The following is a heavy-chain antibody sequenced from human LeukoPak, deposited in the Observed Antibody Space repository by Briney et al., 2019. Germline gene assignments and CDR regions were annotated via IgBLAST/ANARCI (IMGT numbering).Heavy chain of an antibody. D-gene: IGHD3-10*01. J-gene: IGHJ6*03. V-gene: IGHV3-30*02. CDR3: AKNPNYYGSGSYYLGGYYYYYMDV. CDR2: IRCDGSNK. Sequence: GGSLRLSCAASGFTFSSYGMHWVRQAPGKGLEWVAFIRCDGSNKYYADSVKGRFTISRDNSKNTLYLQMNSLRAEDTAVYYCAKNPNYYGSGSYYLGGYYYYYMDVWGKGITVTISS. CDR1: GFTFSSYG.